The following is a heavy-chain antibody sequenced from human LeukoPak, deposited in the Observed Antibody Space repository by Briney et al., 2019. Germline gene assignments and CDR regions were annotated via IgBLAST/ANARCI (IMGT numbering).Heavy chain of an antibody. Sequence: PGGSLRLSCAASGFTFSDYYMSWIRQAPGKGLEWVSYISSSGSTIYYADSVKGRFTISRDNAKISLYLQMNSLRAEDTAVYYCARDYHYYDSSGYYPHPYFDYWGQGTLVTVSS. CDR1: GFTFSDYY. V-gene: IGHV3-11*04. J-gene: IGHJ4*02. D-gene: IGHD3-22*01. CDR2: ISSSGSTI. CDR3: ARDYHYYDSSGYYPHPYFDY.